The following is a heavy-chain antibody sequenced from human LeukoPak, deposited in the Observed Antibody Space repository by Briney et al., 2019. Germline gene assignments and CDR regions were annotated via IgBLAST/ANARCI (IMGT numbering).Heavy chain of an antibody. D-gene: IGHD3-10*02. J-gene: IGHJ6*04. V-gene: IGHV3-48*03. Sequence: GGSLRLSCAASGFTFSSYEMNWVRQAPGKGLEWVSYISSSGSTIYYADSVKDRFTISRDNAKNSLYLQMNSLRAEDTAVYYCEELGITMIGGVWGKGTTVTISS. CDR1: GFTFSSYE. CDR3: EELGITMIGGV. CDR2: ISSSGSTI.